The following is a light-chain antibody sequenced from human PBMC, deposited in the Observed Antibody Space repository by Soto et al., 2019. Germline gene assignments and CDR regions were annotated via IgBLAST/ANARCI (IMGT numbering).Light chain of an antibody. V-gene: IGKV1-9*01. CDR3: LQLFDSPIP. CDR1: QVISTS. CDR2: AAS. J-gene: IGKJ5*01. Sequence: IQGTKAASLLTTSIVERVTITGGASQVISTSLAWYQVKPGKAPNLLIYAASTLESGVPSRFSATVSGTEFSLTIAILLPEDFATYYCLQLFDSPIPFGQRTRLEI.